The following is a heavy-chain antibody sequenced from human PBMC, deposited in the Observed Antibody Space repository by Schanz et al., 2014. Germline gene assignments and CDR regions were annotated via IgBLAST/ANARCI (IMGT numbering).Heavy chain of an antibody. J-gene: IGHJ6*03. CDR1: GASISSNNW. V-gene: IGHV4-4*02. Sequence: QVQLQESGPGLLKPSGTLSLTCAVSGASISSNNWWTWVRQSPGKGLDWIGEIFHTGSTKYNPSLKRRVTVTVNKPKTQFSLKLNSVTAADTAVYYCATVSDDLWSGKDYYSFHMDVWGKGTTVTVSS. CDR2: IFHTGST. CDR3: ATVSDDLWSGKDYYSFHMDV. D-gene: IGHD3-3*01.